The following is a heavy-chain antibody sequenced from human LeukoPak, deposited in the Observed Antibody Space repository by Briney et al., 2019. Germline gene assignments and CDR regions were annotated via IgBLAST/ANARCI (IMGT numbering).Heavy chain of an antibody. V-gene: IGHV4-39*07. CDR1: GVSISTSSSY. J-gene: IGHJ5*02. Sequence: SETLSLTCTVSGVSISTSSSYWGWIRQPPGKGPEWIGSIYYSGSTNYNPSLKSRVTISVETSKNQFSLKLKSVTAADTAVYYCARGGYYGSGNDFRFDPWGQGTLVTVSS. CDR3: ARGGYYGSGNDFRFDP. D-gene: IGHD3-10*01. CDR2: IYYSGST.